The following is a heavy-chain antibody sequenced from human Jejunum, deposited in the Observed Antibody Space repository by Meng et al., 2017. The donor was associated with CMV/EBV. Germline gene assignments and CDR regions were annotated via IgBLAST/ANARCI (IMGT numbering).Heavy chain of an antibody. D-gene: IGHD5-18*01. Sequence: ASGFSFHDFYMSWIRQAPGKGLEWLSYISSSGATVYYADSVKGRFIISRDNSQNRVYLQMTSLRDEDTAIYYCARDLGYISAFDVWGQGTLVTVSS. CDR3: ARDLGYISAFDV. CDR2: ISSSGATV. V-gene: IGHV3-11*01. CDR1: GFSFHDFY. J-gene: IGHJ4*02.